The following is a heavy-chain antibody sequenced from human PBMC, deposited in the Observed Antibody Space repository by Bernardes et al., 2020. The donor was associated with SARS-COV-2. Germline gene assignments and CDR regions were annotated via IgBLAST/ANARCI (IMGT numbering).Heavy chain of an antibody. CDR1: GFTFTNSA. V-gene: IGHV1-58*01. J-gene: IGHJ6*02. CDR3: AAVPYYYYYGMDV. Sequence: SVKVSCKASGFTFTNSAVQWVRQARGQRLEWIGWIVVGSGNTNYAQKFQERVTITRDMSTSTAYMELSSLRSEDTAVYYCAAVPYYYYYGMDVWGQGTTVTVSS. CDR2: IVVGSGNT. D-gene: IGHD1-1*01.